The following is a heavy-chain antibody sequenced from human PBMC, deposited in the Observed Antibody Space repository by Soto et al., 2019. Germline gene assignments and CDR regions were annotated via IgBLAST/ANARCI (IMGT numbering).Heavy chain of an antibody. J-gene: IGHJ6*02. D-gene: IGHD2-15*01. CDR1: GGTFSSYA. Sequence: SVKVSCKASGGTFSSYAISWVRQAPGQGLEWMGGIIPIFGTADYAQKFQGRVTITADESTSTAYMELSSLRSEDTAVYYCASVETQRYYFCMDVCCQGTTVTVS. V-gene: IGHV1-69*13. CDR2: IIPIFGTA. CDR3: ASVETQRYYFCMDV.